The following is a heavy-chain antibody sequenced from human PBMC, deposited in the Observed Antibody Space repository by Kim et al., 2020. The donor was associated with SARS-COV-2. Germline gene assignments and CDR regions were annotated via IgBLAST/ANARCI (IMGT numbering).Heavy chain of an antibody. J-gene: IGHJ4*02. CDR2: IGTAGDT. CDR3: ARAPSGYSSSWYDY. D-gene: IGHD6-13*01. CDR1: GFTFSSYD. Sequence: GGSLRLSCAASGFTFSSYDMHWVRQATGKGLEWVSAIGTAGDTYYPGSVKGRFTISRENAKNSLYLQMNSLRAGDTAVYYCARAPSGYSSSWYDYWGQGTLVTVSS. V-gene: IGHV3-13*01.